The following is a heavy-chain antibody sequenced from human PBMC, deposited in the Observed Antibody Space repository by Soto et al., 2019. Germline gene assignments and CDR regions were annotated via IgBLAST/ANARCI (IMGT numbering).Heavy chain of an antibody. CDR1: GGSFSGYY. CDR3: ARDNITGIFDY. D-gene: IGHD2-8*02. CDR2: INHSGST. V-gene: IGHV4-34*01. Sequence: SETLSLTCAVYGGSFSGYYWTWIRQPPGTGLEWIGEINHSGSTNYNPSLKSRVTISVDTSKNQFSLKLTSVTAADTSVYYCARDNITGIFDYCGPGALVTVS. J-gene: IGHJ4*02.